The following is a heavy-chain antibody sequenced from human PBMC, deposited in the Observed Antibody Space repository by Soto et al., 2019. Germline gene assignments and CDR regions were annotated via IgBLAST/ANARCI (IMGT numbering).Heavy chain of an antibody. J-gene: IGHJ2*01. V-gene: IGHV1-46*01. Sequence: GASVKVSCKASGYSFTSYYIQWVRQAPGQGLEWMGIINPSGGSASYAQKFQGRVTITADESTSTAYMELSSLRSEDTAVYYCARDALGPEDCYFDLWGRGTLVTVSS. CDR1: GYSFTSYY. CDR3: ARDALGPEDCYFDL. CDR2: INPSGGSA. D-gene: IGHD3-16*01.